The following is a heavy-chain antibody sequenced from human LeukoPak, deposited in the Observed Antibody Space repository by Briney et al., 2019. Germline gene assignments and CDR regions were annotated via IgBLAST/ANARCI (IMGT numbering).Heavy chain of an antibody. D-gene: IGHD3-10*01. CDR1: EFTFSSHA. Sequence: GGSLRLSCAASEFTFSSHAMSWVRQTPGKGLEWVPGISAGGDNTLYADSVKGRFTISRDNSKNTVYLQMNSLRAEDTAVYYCLPYGSGSTWGQGTLVTVSS. CDR2: ISAGGDNT. V-gene: IGHV3-23*01. J-gene: IGHJ5*02. CDR3: LPYGSGST.